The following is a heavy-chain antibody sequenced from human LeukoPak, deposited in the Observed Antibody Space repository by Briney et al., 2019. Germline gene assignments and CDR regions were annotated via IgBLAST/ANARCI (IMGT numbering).Heavy chain of an antibody. V-gene: IGHV3-48*02. J-gene: IGHJ4*02. D-gene: IGHD2-21*02. CDR1: GSIISNYN. CDR3: ARAQYCGGDCYWSFDY. Sequence: GGSMRLSCAASGSIISNYNMNWVRQAPGKGLEWVSYISGSSTTIYYADSVKGRFTISRDNAKNSLYLQMNSLRDEDTAVYYCARAQYCGGDCYWSFDYWGQGTLVTVSS. CDR2: ISGSSTTI.